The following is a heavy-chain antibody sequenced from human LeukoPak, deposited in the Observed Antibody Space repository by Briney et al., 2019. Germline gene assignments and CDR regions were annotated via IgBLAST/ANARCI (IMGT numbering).Heavy chain of an antibody. Sequence: SGGSLRLSCAASGFTFSTYCMSWVRQAPGKGLEWVANIKKDGSEKHYVDSVDGRFIISRDDAKNSLYLQMNSLRADDTAVYYCARSSGDPRSGERFHFWGQGTLVTVSS. CDR3: ARSSGDPRSGERFHF. V-gene: IGHV3-7*01. CDR1: GFTFSTYC. J-gene: IGHJ4*02. CDR2: IKKDGSEK. D-gene: IGHD3-3*01.